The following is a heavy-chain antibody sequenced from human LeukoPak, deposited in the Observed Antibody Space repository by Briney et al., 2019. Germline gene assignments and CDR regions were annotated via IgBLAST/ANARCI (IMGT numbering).Heavy chain of an antibody. V-gene: IGHV1-2*04. CDR1: GYTFTGYY. CDR2: INPNSGGT. Sequence: ASVKVSCKASGYTFTGYYMHWVRLAPGQGLEWMGWINPNSGGTNYVQKFQGWVTMTRDTSISTAYMELSRLRSDDTAVYYCARAGGASDSSGWYVFDYWGQGTLVTVSS. D-gene: IGHD6-19*01. CDR3: ARAGGASDSSGWYVFDY. J-gene: IGHJ4*02.